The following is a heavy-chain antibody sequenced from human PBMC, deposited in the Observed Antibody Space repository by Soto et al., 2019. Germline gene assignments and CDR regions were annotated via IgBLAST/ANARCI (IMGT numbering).Heavy chain of an antibody. V-gene: IGHV1-69*01. J-gene: IGHJ4*02. CDR3: VRGLYYDFWSGYYFPDY. CDR1: GGTFSSYA. CDR2: IIPIFGTA. Sequence: QVQLVQSGAEVKKPGSSVKVSCKASGGTFSSYAISWVRQAPGQGLEWMGGIIPIFGTANYAQKFQGRVTITADESTSTAYMELSSLRSEDTAVYYCVRGLYYDFWSGYYFPDYWGQGTLVTVSS. D-gene: IGHD3-3*01.